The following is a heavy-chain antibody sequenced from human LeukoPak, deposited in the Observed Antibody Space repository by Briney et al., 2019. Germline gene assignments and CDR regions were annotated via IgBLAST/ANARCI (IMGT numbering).Heavy chain of an antibody. CDR2: IIPVFDRP. D-gene: IGHD1-26*01. V-gene: IGHV1-69*06. J-gene: IGHJ3*01. CDR1: GYTFTGYY. CDR3: ARDAQWELRAFDV. Sequence: SVKVSCKASGYTFTGYYMHWVRQAPGQGLEWMGGIIPVFDRPTYAQKFEGGVTITADKSTNTTYMEISSLTSDDTAVYYCARDAQWELRAFDVWGQGTMVIVSS.